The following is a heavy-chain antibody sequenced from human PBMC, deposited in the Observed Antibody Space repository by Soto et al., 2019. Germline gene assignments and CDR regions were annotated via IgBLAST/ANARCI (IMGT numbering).Heavy chain of an antibody. J-gene: IGHJ4*02. V-gene: IGHV1-8*01. CDR1: GYTFTSYG. Sequence: ASVKVSCKASGYTFTSYGINWVRQATGQGLEWMGWMNPNSGNTGYAQKFQGRVTMTRNTSISTAYMELSSLRSEDTAVYYCARGGLWQILYYFDYWGQGTLVTVSS. D-gene: IGHD3-16*01. CDR3: ARGGLWQILYYFDY. CDR2: MNPNSGNT.